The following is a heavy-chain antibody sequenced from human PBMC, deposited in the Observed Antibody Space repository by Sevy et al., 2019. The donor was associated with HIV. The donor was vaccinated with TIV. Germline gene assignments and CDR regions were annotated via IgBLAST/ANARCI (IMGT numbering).Heavy chain of an antibody. CDR1: GYTFTSYG. J-gene: IGHJ5*02. V-gene: IGHV1-18*01. CDR2: ISAYNGNT. Sequence: VKVSCKASGYTFTSYGISWVRQAPGQGLEWMGWISAYNGNTNYAQKLQGRVTMTTDTSTSTAYMELRSLRSDDTAVYYCARGGYDFWSGYNWFDPWGQGTLVTVSS. D-gene: IGHD3-3*01. CDR3: ARGGYDFWSGYNWFDP.